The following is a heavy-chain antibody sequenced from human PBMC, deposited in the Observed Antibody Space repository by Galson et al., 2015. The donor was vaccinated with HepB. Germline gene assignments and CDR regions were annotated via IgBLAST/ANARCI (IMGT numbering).Heavy chain of an antibody. D-gene: IGHD2-2*01. CDR3: ARDGCSSTSCYEGNAFDI. CDR2: ISYDGSNK. J-gene: IGHJ3*02. CDR1: GFTFSSYA. Sequence: SLRLSCAASGFTFSSYAMSWVRQAPGKGPEWVAVISYDGSNKYYADSVKGRFTISRDNSKNTLYLRMNSLRAEDTAVYYCARDGCSSTSCYEGNAFDIWGQGTMVTVSS. V-gene: IGHV3-30-3*01.